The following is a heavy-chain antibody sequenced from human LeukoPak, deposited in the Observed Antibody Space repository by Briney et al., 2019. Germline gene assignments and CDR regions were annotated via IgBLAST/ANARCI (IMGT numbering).Heavy chain of an antibody. CDR1: GYTFTGYY. Sequence: ASVKVSCKASGYTFTGYYMHWVRQAPGQGLEWMGWINPNSGDTNYAQKFQGWVTMTRDTCISTAYMELSRLRSDDTAVYYCASEYSIYGMDVWGQGTTVTVSS. CDR3: ASEYSIYGMDV. D-gene: IGHD3-3*02. CDR2: INPNSGDT. J-gene: IGHJ6*02. V-gene: IGHV1-2*04.